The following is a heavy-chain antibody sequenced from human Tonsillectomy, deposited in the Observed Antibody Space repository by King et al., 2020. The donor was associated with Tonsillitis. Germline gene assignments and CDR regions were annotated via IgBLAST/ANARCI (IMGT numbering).Heavy chain of an antibody. D-gene: IGHD3-3*01. CDR3: TTTPGITMFGVVNDY. J-gene: IGHJ4*02. CDR2: IESKTDGGTT. Sequence: LQLVQSGGGLVKSGGSLRLSCAASGFTFSNARMSWVRQAPGKGLEWVGRIESKTDGGTTDYAAPVKGRFTISRDDSQKTLYLQMSSLKTEDTAVYYCTTTPGITMFGVVNDYWGQGTLVTVSS. V-gene: IGHV3-15*04. CDR1: GFTFSNAR.